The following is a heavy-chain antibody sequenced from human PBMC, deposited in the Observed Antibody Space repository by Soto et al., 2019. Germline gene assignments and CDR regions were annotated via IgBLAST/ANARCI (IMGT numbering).Heavy chain of an antibody. J-gene: IGHJ6*02. CDR3: ARDKTARRGMGNGYDFWSGYSHHYYGMDV. CDR2: TYHSGST. D-gene: IGHD3-3*01. V-gene: IGHV4-4*02. Sequence: SETLSLTCAVSGGSISSSNWWSWVRQPPGKGLEWIGETYHSGSTNYNPSLKSRVTISVDKSKNQFSLKLSSVTAADTAVYYCARDKTARRGMGNGYDFWSGYSHHYYGMDVWGQGTTVTVSS. CDR1: GGSISSSNW.